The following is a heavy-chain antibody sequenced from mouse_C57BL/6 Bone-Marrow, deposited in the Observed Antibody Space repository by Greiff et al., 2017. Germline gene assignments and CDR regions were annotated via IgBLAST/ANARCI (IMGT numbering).Heavy chain of an antibody. J-gene: IGHJ4*01. V-gene: IGHV5-6*01. CDR1: GFTFSSYG. Sequence: EVQLVESGGDLVKPGGSLKLSCAASGFTFSSYGMSWVRQTPDKRLEWVATISSGGSYTYYPDSVKGRFTISRDNAKNTLYLQMSSLKSEDTAMYYCARRRYYGSIYYYAMDYWGQGTSVTVSS. CDR2: ISSGGSYT. CDR3: ARRRYYGSIYYYAMDY. D-gene: IGHD1-1*01.